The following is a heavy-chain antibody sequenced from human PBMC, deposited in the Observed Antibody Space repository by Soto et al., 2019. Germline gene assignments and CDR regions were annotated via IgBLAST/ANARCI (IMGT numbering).Heavy chain of an antibody. CDR1: GDSVSSNSAA. Sequence: QTLSLTCDISGDSVSSNSAAWNWIRQTPSRGLEWLGRTYYRSKWYINYAVSVKSRITVNPDTSKNQFSLQLNSVTPEDTAVYYCARGSWDDVTGHYYMDVWGKGTTVTVXS. CDR3: ARGSWDDVTGHYYMDV. D-gene: IGHD1-1*01. J-gene: IGHJ6*03. V-gene: IGHV6-1*01. CDR2: TYYRSKWYI.